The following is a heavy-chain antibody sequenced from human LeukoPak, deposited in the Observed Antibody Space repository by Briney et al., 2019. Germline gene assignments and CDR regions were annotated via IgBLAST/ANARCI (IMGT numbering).Heavy chain of an antibody. Sequence: GASVKVSCKASGYTFTSCDINWVRQATGQGLEWIGWMNLNSGNTGYGQSFQGRITMTRDISIGTAYMELNNLTSEDTAIYYCTRGSSGRRDNWGQGTLVTVSA. CDR1: GYTFTSCD. CDR3: TRGSSGRRDN. CDR2: MNLNSGNT. V-gene: IGHV1-8*01. J-gene: IGHJ4*02. D-gene: IGHD6-19*01.